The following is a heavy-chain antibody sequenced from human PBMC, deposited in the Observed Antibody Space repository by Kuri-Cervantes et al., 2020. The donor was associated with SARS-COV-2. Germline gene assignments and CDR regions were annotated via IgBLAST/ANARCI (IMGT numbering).Heavy chain of an antibody. J-gene: IGHJ6*02. Sequence: GESLKIPCAASGFTFRSYWLHWVRQAPGKGLVWVSRINSDGSSTSYADFVKGRFTISRDNAKNTLFLQMNSLRAEEPAVYYCARDLTVGYCSGGRCYYYYYGMDVWGQGTTVTVS. CDR3: ARDLTVGYCSGGRCYYYYYGMDV. CDR1: GFTFRSYW. CDR2: INSDGSST. D-gene: IGHD2-15*01. V-gene: IGHV3-74*01.